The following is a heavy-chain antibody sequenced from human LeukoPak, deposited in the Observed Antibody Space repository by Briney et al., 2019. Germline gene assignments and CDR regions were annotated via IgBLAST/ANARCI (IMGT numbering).Heavy chain of an antibody. J-gene: IGHJ4*02. CDR3: ARESYYDSSGYYQYYFDY. D-gene: IGHD3-22*01. CDR1: GFTVSSNY. Sequence: GSLRLSCAASGFTVSSNYMSWVRQAPGKGLEWVSVIYSGGSTYYADSVKGRFTISRDNSKNTLYLQMNSLRAEDTAVYYCARESYYDSSGYYQYYFDYWGQGTLVTVSS. CDR2: IYSGGST. V-gene: IGHV3-53*01.